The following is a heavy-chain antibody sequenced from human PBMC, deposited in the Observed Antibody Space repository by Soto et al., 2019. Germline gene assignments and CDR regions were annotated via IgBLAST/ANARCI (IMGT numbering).Heavy chain of an antibody. V-gene: IGHV3-7*01. Sequence: GGSLRLSCAASGFTFSSYWMSWVRQAPGKGLEWVANIKQDGSEKDYVDSVKGRFTISRDNAKNSLYLQMNSLRAEDTAVYYCARPYYYDSSGYYHDAFDIWGQGTMVTVSS. CDR1: GFTFSSYW. J-gene: IGHJ3*02. CDR3: ARPYYYDSSGYYHDAFDI. D-gene: IGHD3-22*01. CDR2: IKQDGSEK.